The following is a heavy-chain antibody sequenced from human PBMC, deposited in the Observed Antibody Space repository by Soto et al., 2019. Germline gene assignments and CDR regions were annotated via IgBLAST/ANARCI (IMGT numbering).Heavy chain of an antibody. Sequence: SETLSLTCTVSSASFTVYYWSWIRQPPGKGLEWIGYIYYSVSTSYNPSLTSRVTLSADTSKNQFSLKLRSVTAADTAVYYCARDAGGPGDYWGQGVLVTVSS. CDR3: ARDAGGPGDY. CDR1: SASFTVYY. J-gene: IGHJ4*02. D-gene: IGHD2-15*01. CDR2: IYYSVST. V-gene: IGHV4-59*01.